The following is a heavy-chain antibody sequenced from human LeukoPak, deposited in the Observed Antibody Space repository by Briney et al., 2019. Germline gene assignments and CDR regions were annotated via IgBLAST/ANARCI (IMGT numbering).Heavy chain of an antibody. CDR1: GFTLSSYW. D-gene: IGHD3-22*01. J-gene: IGHJ4*02. CDR2: INSDGSST. CDR3: ARHMDDSSGYAFDY. V-gene: IGHV3-74*01. Sequence: GGSLRLSCAASGFTLSSYWMHWVRQAPGKGLVWVSRINSDGSSTSNADSVKGRFTISRDNAKNTLYLQMNSMRAEGTAVYYCARHMDDSSGYAFDYWGQGTLVTVSS.